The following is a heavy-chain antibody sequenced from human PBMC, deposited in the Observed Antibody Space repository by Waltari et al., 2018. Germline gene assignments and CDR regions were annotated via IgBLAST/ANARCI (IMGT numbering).Heavy chain of an antibody. CDR2: IYYTGST. J-gene: IGHJ4*02. Sequence: QVQLQESGPGLVQPSETLSLTCTIPGGSINNYHWSWFRQPPGKGLEWIAYIYYTGSTNYNPSLRGRVTMSLDTSKNQFSLNLSAVTAADTAFYCCARGEMANWVYFDYWGQGTLVTVSS. D-gene: IGHD1-1*01. CDR3: ARGEMANWVYFDY. CDR1: GGSINNYH. V-gene: IGHV4-59*08.